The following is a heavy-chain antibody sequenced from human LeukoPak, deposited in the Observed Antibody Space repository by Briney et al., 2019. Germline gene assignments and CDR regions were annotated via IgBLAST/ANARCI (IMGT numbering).Heavy chain of an antibody. V-gene: IGHV3-21*01. D-gene: IGHD6-19*01. J-gene: IGHJ6*03. CDR3: ARDPHHSSGWTYYYYYYMDV. CDR2: ISSSSSYI. Sequence: PGGSLRLSCAASGFTFSSYSMNWVRQAPGKGLEWVSSISSSSSYIYYADSVKGRFTISRDNAKNSLYLQMNSLRAEDTAVYYCARDPHHSSGWTYYYYYYMDVWGKGTTVTVSS. CDR1: GFTFSSYS.